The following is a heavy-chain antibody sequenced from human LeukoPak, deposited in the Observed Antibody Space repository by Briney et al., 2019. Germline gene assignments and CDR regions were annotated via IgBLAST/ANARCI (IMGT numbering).Heavy chain of an antibody. CDR2: IYNSGST. V-gene: IGHV4-39*01. J-gene: IGHJ4*02. CDR1: GGSISSSTYY. CDR3: ARRPSSSSSGGFDY. D-gene: IGHD6-19*01. Sequence: SETLSLTCSVSGGSISSSTYYWGWIRQPPGKGLEWIGSIYNSGSTYYNPSLKSRVTISVDTSKNQFSLKVNSMTAADTAVYYCARRPSSSSSGGFDYWGQGTLVTVSS.